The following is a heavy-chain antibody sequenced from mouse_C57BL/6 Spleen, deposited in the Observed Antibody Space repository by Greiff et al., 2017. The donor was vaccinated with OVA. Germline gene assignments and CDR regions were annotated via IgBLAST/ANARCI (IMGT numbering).Heavy chain of an antibody. CDR3: ARDDTTVGCMDY. D-gene: IGHD1-1*01. CDR2: ISYDGSN. Sequence: EVQLQQSGPGLVKPSQSLSLTCSVTGYSITSGYYWNWIRQFPGNKLEWMGYISYDGSNNYNPSLKNRISITRDTSKNQFFLKLNSVTTEDTATYYCARDDTTVGCMDYWGQGTSVTVSS. J-gene: IGHJ4*01. V-gene: IGHV3-6*01. CDR1: GYSITSGYY.